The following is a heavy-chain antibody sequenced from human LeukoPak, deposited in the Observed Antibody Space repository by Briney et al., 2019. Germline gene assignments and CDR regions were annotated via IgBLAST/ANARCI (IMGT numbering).Heavy chain of an antibody. V-gene: IGHV3-11*01. CDR3: AGPNDAFDI. CDR1: GFTVSSNY. CDR2: ISSSATTI. J-gene: IGHJ3*02. Sequence: PGGSLRLSCAASGFTVSSNYMSWVRQAPGKGLEWVSYISSSATTIYYADSVKGRFTISRDNPKNTLYLQMNSLRAEDTAVYYAAGPNDAFDIWGQGTMVTVSS.